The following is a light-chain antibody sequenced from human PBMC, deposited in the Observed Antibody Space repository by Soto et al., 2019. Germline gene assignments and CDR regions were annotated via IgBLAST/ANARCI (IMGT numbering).Light chain of an antibody. Sequence: QSALTQPRSVSGSPGQSVIISCTGTSSDVGGYKYVSCYQQHPGKAPKLVIYDVSERPSGVPDRFSGSKSGNTASLTISGLQAEDEADYHWCSYAGSPVWVFGGGVKLIVL. V-gene: IGLV2-11*01. J-gene: IGLJ3*02. CDR2: DVS. CDR3: CSYAGSPVWV. CDR1: SSDVGGYKY.